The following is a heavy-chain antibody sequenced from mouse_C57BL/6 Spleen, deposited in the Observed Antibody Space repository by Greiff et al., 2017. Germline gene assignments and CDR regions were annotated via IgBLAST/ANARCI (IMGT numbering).Heavy chain of an antibody. CDR3: NWAYWYFDV. J-gene: IGHJ1*03. CDR2: INPNNGGT. CDR1: GYTFTDYN. V-gene: IGHV1-22*01. D-gene: IGHD4-1*01. Sequence: VQLQQSGPELVKPGASVKMSCKASGYTFTDYNMHWVQQSHGKSLEWIGFINPNNGGTSYNQKFKGKATLTVNTSSSTAYMERRILTSEDAAVCYCNWAYWYFDVWGTGTTVTVSS.